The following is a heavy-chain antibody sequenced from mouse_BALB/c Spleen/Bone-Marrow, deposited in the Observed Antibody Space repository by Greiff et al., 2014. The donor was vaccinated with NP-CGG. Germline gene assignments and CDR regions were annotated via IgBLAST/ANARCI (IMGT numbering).Heavy chain of an antibody. J-gene: IGHJ3*01. Sequence: EVKLMESGPELVKPGASMKISCKASGYSFTGYTMNWVKQSHGKNLGWIGLINPYNGGTSYNQKFKGKATLTVDKSSSTAYMELLSLTSEDSAVYYCARDYYGFSYGFAYWGQGTLVTVSA. CDR2: INPYNGGT. D-gene: IGHD1-1*01. V-gene: IGHV1-26*01. CDR3: ARDYYGFSYGFAY. CDR1: GYSFTGYT.